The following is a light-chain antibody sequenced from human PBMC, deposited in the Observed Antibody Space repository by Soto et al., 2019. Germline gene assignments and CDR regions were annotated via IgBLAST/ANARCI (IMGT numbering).Light chain of an antibody. J-gene: IGKJ1*01. CDR3: QESYSSTWT. CDR2: AAS. CDR1: QRISNY. V-gene: IGKV1-39*01. Sequence: DIQMTQSPSSLSASVGDRVAITCRASQRISNYLNWYQQKPGKAPKVLIYAASTLQTGVPSRFSGSGSGTDFTLTISRLQPDDSATYYCQESYSSTWTFGQGTKVDIK.